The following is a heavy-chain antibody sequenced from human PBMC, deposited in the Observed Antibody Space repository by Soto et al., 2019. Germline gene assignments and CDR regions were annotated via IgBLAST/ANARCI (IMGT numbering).Heavy chain of an antibody. CDR2: IIPIFGTA. CDR1: GGTFSSYA. J-gene: IGHJ6*02. V-gene: IGHV1-69*13. D-gene: IGHD4-17*01. Sequence: GASVKVSCKASGGTFSSYAISWVRQAPGQGLEWMGGIIPIFGTANYAQKFQGRVTITADESTSTAYMELSSLRSEDTAVYYCARGRDYGGNSFYYYYGMDVWGQGTTVTVSS. CDR3: ARGRDYGGNSFYYYYGMDV.